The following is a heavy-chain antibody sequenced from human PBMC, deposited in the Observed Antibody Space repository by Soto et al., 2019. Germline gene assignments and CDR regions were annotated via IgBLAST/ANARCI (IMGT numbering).Heavy chain of an antibody. CDR1: GGIFTNNA. D-gene: IGHD2-15*01. V-gene: IGHV1-69*01. J-gene: IGHJ6*02. Sequence: QVQVVQSGAEVKKPGSSVKVSCKVSGGIFTNNAISWVRQAPGQGLEWLGGVIPAFDTAYYAQIFRGRLSITADGATTTASMDVTRLKSADTAVYFCATGGRQNGYNFFHGMDVWGQGTTVTV. CDR2: VIPAFDTA. CDR3: ATGGRQNGYNFFHGMDV.